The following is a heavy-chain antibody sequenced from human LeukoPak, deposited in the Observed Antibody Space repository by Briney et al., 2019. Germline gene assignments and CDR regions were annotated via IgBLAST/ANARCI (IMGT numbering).Heavy chain of an antibody. V-gene: IGHV3-33*01. CDR1: GFTFSSYG. D-gene: IGHD6-19*01. Sequence: GRSLRLSCAASGFTFSSYGMHWVRQAPGKGLEWVAVIWYDGSNKYYADSVKGRFTISRDNSKNTLYLQMNSLRAEDTAVYYCARDLGLAVAGTGFDYWGQGALVTVSS. CDR2: IWYDGSNK. CDR3: ARDLGLAVAGTGFDY. J-gene: IGHJ4*02.